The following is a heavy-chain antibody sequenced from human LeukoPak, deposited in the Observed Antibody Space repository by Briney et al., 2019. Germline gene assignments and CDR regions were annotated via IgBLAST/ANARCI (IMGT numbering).Heavy chain of an antibody. V-gene: IGHV3-30*18. Sequence: GGSLRLSCAASGFTFSSYGMHWVRQAPGKGLEWVAVISYDGSNKYYADSVKGRFTISRDNSKNTLYLQMNSLRAEDTAVYYCAKNPRYCSSTSCYIYFQHWGQGTLVTVSS. CDR3: AKNPRYCSSTSCYIYFQH. CDR1: GFTFSSYG. J-gene: IGHJ1*01. D-gene: IGHD2-2*02. CDR2: ISYDGSNK.